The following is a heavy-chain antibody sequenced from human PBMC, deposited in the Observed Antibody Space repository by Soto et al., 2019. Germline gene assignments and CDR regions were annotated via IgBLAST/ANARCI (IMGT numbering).Heavy chain of an antibody. CDR3: ARATPDYYDSSGYSNWFDP. Sequence: PSETLSLTCAVSGYSISSGYYWGWIRQPPGKGLEWIGSIYHSGSTYYNPSLKSRVTISVDTSKNQFSLKLSSVTAADTAVYYCARATPDYYDSSGYSNWFDPWGQGTLVTVSS. CDR2: IYHSGST. J-gene: IGHJ5*02. V-gene: IGHV4-38-2*01. D-gene: IGHD3-22*01. CDR1: GYSISSGYY.